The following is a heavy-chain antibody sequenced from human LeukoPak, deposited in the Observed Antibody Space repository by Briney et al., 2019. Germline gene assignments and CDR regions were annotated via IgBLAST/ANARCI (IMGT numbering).Heavy chain of an antibody. V-gene: IGHV6-1*01. J-gene: IGHJ6*02. Sequence: SQTLSLTCVISGDTVSRNSAAWSWIRQFPSRGLEWLGRTYYRSKWYNEYAVSVKGRITITPDTSKNQFSLQLNSVTPEDTAVYYCARDGGNYGNFYGMDVWGQGTTVTVSS. CDR1: GDTVSRNSAA. CDR3: ARDGGNYGNFYGMDV. D-gene: IGHD1-7*01. CDR2: TYYRSKWYN.